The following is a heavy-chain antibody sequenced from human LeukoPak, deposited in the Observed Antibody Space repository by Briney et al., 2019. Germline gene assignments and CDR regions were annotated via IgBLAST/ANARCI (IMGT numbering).Heavy chain of an antibody. CDR1: GYTFTSYY. CDR3: VRDKITGTVNDFYYYMDV. CDR2: INPSAGTT. Sequence: ASVKVSCKASGYTFTSYYMHWVRQAPGQGLEWMGIINPSAGTTSYAQKFQGRVTMTRDTSTSTVHMELSSLRSDDAAVYYCVRDKITGTVNDFYYYMDVWGKGTAVTVPS. J-gene: IGHJ6*03. D-gene: IGHD1-20*01. V-gene: IGHV1-46*01.